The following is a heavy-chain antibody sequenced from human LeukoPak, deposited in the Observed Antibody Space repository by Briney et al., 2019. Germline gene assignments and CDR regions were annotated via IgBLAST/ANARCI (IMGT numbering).Heavy chain of an antibody. CDR3: QSRYLEWLLEY. V-gene: IGHV4-39*01. CDR2: IYSSGSA. D-gene: IGHD3-3*01. Sequence: TSETLSLTCTVSGGSINSNNYYCGWIRQPPGKGLEWIGSIYSSGSAYYNPSLKSRVTISVDTSKNQFSLRLSSVTAADTAVYYCQSRYLEWLLEYWGQGTLVTVSS. CDR1: GGSINSNNYY. J-gene: IGHJ4*02.